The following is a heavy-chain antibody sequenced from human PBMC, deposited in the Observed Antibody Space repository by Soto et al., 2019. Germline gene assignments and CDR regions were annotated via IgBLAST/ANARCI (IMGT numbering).Heavy chain of an antibody. CDR3: ARYCSGTSCYAPNYYYYHMDV. Sequence: ASVKVSCKASGYTFTSYDINWVRPASGQGLEWIGWMNPNNGNTGYAQKFQGRVTMNRNTSISTAYMELRSLRSEDTAVYYCARYCSGTSCYAPNYYYYHMDVWGKGTTVTVSS. V-gene: IGHV1-8*01. CDR2: MNPNNGNT. CDR1: GYTFTSYD. D-gene: IGHD2-2*01. J-gene: IGHJ6*03.